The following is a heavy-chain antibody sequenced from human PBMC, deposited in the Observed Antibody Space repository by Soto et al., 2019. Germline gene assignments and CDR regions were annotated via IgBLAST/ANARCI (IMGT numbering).Heavy chain of an antibody. CDR3: ANGSGWPREYEYLWGSNPDDY. J-gene: IGHJ4*02. CDR1: GVTLSSDA. D-gene: IGHD3-16*02. Sequence: GGSLRLSCAASGVTLSSDAMSWVRQAPGKGLEWVSVISGSGSTTYYADSVKGRFTTSKDNSKKVMFLQLNSLVAEDTAVYYCANGSGWPREYEYLWGSNPDDYWGQGTLVTVSS. CDR2: ISGSGSTT. V-gene: IGHV3-23*01.